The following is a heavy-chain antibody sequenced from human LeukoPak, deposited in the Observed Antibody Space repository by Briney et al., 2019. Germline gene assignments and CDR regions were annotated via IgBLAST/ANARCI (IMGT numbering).Heavy chain of an antibody. CDR2: AYNGNT. V-gene: IGHV1-18*01. CDR3: ARDSAYNWNYYYYMDV. D-gene: IGHD1-20*01. Sequence: AYNGNTNYAQKLQGRVTMTTDTSTSTAYMELRSLRSDDTAVYYCARDSAYNWNYYYYMDVWGKGTTVTVSS. J-gene: IGHJ6*03.